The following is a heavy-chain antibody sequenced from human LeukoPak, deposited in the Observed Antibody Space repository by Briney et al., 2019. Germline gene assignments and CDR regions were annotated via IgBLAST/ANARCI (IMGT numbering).Heavy chain of an antibody. CDR3: AKGGYDYIEIGYFDY. D-gene: IGHD5-12*01. CDR2: IKPDGSVG. CDR1: GFTFSSYW. Sequence: GGSLRLSCAASGFTFSSYWMTWVRQAPGKGLEWVASIKPDGSVGYYVDSVRGRFIISRDNAGNSLYLQMNSLRVEDTAVYYCAKGGYDYIEIGYFDYWGQGTLVTVSS. V-gene: IGHV3-7*03. J-gene: IGHJ4*02.